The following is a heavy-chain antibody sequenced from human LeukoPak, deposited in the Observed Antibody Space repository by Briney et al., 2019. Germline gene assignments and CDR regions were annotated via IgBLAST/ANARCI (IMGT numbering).Heavy chain of an antibody. D-gene: IGHD3-22*01. CDR3: ARSKSSGYYNGGYVFDI. J-gene: IGHJ3*02. CDR2: ITSGGGYI. V-gene: IGHV3-21*01. Sequence: NPGGSLRLSCAASGFIFSNYGMHWVRQAPGKGLEWVSSITSGGGYIDYADSVKGRFTISRDNAKNSLYLQMNSLRAEDTAVYYCARSKSSGYYNGGYVFDIWGQGTMVTVSS. CDR1: GFIFSNYG.